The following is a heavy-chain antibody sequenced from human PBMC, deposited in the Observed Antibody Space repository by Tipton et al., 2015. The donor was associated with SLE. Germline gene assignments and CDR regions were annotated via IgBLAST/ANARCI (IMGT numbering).Heavy chain of an antibody. CDR3: ARQLGYGDPFAFDY. D-gene: IGHD4-17*01. J-gene: IGHJ4*02. CDR1: RGSLTGYS. Sequence: GLVKPSETLSLVCVVNRGSLTGYSWNWIRQFPGKGLEWIGEIDRDGSPNYKPSLQNRVTISIDTSKNLFSLKLSSGTAADTAVYYCARQLGYGDPFAFDYWSQGTLVTVSS. CDR2: IDRDGSP. V-gene: IGHV4-34*01.